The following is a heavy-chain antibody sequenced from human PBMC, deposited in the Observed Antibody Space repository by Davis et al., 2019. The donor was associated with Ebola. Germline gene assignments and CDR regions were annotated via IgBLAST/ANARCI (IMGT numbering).Heavy chain of an antibody. D-gene: IGHD3-16*01. CDR2: ISYDGSNK. CDR3: AKGGEGHEAP. V-gene: IGHV3-30*18. Sequence: GESLKISCAASGFTFSSYGMHWVRQAPGKGLEWVAVISYDGSNKYYADSVKGRFTISRDNSKNTLYLQMNSLRAEDTAVYYCAKGGEGHEAPWGQGTTVTVSS. J-gene: IGHJ6*02. CDR1: GFTFSSYG.